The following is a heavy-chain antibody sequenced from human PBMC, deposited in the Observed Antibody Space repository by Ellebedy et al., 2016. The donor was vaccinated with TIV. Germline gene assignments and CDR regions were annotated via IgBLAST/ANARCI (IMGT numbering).Heavy chain of an antibody. D-gene: IGHD5-12*01. CDR2: ISSSSSSI. J-gene: IGHJ5*02. CDR3: ARDLGPLGGYESS. CDR1: GFTFSSYS. Sequence: PGGSLRLSCAASGFTFSSYSMNWVRQAPGKGLEWVSSISSSSSSIYYADSVKGRFTISRDNAKNSLYLQMNSLRAEDTAVYYCARDLGPLGGYESSWGQGTLVTVSS. V-gene: IGHV3-21*01.